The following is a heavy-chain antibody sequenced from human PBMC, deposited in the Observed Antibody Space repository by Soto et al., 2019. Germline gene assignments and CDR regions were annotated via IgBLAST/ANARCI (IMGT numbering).Heavy chain of an antibody. D-gene: IGHD4-17*01. J-gene: IGHJ5*02. CDR3: VFFFMYGVYSSWFVL. V-gene: IGHV1-18*04. CDR1: GFTFTNYG. Sequence: ASVKVSCKASGFTFTNYGISWVRQAPGQGLEWLGWLNTYNGNTNYAPKLQGRVTMTRNTSTSTAYMELSSLRSEDTAVYFCVFFFMYGVYSSWFVLWCPATLVSV. CDR2: LNTYNGNT.